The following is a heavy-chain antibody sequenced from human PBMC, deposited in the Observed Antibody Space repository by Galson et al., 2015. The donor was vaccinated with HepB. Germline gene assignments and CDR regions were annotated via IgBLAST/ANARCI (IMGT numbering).Heavy chain of an antibody. CDR3: ARLVDTTRAFDI. J-gene: IGHJ3*02. CDR2: IYYSGST. Sequence: SETLSLTCTVSGGSISSSSYYWGWIRQPPGKGLEWIGSIYYSGSTYYNPSLKSRVTISVDTSKNKFSLKLSSVTAADTAVYYCARLVDTTRAFDIWGQGTMVTVSS. V-gene: IGHV4-39*01. CDR1: GGSISSSSYY. D-gene: IGHD2-15*01.